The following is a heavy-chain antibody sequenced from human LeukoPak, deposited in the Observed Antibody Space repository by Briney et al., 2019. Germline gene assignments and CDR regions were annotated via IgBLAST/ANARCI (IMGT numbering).Heavy chain of an antibody. V-gene: IGHV4-59*01. J-gene: IGHJ5*02. Sequence: SETLSLTCTVSGGSISSSYWSWIRQSPGKGLEWIAYMSYSGSTNYTPSLKSRVTISVDTSKNQFSLRLTSVTAADTAVYYCAREKGYCTNGVCYNWFDLWGQGTLVTVSS. D-gene: IGHD2-8*01. CDR2: MSYSGST. CDR3: AREKGYCTNGVCYNWFDL. CDR1: GGSISSSY.